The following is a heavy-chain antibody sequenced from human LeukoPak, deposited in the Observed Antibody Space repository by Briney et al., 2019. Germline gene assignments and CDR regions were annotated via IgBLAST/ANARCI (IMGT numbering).Heavy chain of an antibody. J-gene: IGHJ4*02. V-gene: IGHV5-10-1*01. CDR1: GDSFTSYW. CDR2: IDPSDSYT. Sequence: GESLKISCKGSGDSFTSYWITWVRQMPGKGMEWMGRIDPSDSYTNYSPSFQGHVTISVDKSITTAYLQWSSLKASDIAMYYCARRGPTGGYDYWGQGTLVTVSS. D-gene: IGHD3-10*01. CDR3: ARRGPTGGYDY.